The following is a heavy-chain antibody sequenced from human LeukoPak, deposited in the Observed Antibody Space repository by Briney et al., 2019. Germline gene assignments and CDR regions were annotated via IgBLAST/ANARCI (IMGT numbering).Heavy chain of an antibody. D-gene: IGHD6-13*01. CDR3: ARTPQQLVGGYYYYYYMDV. V-gene: IGHV1-69*06. J-gene: IGHJ6*03. CDR2: IIPIFGTA. Sequence: SVKVSCKASGGTFSSYAISWVRQAPGQGFEWMGGIIPIFGTANYAQKFQGRVTITADKSTSTACMELSSLRSEDTAVYYCARTPQQLVGGYYYYYYMDVWGKGTTVTVSS. CDR1: GGTFSSYA.